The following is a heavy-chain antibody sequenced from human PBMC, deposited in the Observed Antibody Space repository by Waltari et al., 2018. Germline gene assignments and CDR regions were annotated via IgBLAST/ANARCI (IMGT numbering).Heavy chain of an antibody. CDR3: ASSHGDYNLGLFDY. V-gene: IGHV1-69*13. CDR1: GGTFSSYA. D-gene: IGHD4-17*01. Sequence: QVQLVQSGAEVKKPGSSVKVSCKASGGTFSSYAISWVRQAPGQGLEWMGGIIPILGTANYAQKFQGRVTSTADESTSTAYMELSSLRSEDTAVYYCASSHGDYNLGLFDYWGQGTLVTVSS. J-gene: IGHJ4*02. CDR2: IIPILGTA.